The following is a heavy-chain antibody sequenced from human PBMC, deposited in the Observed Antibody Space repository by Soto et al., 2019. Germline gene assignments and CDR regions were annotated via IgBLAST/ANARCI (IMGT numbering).Heavy chain of an antibody. V-gene: IGHV3-66*01. CDR1: GFTVSSNY. CDR3: ASWRGYSGYDYHYYYYMDV. D-gene: IGHD5-12*01. Sequence: GGSLRLSCAASGFTVSSNYMSWVRQAPGKGLEWVSVSYSGGSTYYADSVKGRFTISRDNSKNTLYLQMNSLRAEDTAVYYCASWRGYSGYDYHYYYYMDVWGKGTTVTVSS. CDR2: SYSGGST. J-gene: IGHJ6*03.